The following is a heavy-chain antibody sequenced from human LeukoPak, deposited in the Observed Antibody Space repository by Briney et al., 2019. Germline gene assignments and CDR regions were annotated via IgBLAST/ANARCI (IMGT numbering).Heavy chain of an antibody. D-gene: IGHD5-18*01. J-gene: IGHJ4*02. CDR3: ARGMDTAMVKDYFDY. V-gene: IGHV1-8*01. CDR1: GHTFTSYD. CDR2: MNPNSGNT. Sequence: ASVKVSCKASGHTFTSYDINWVRQATGQGLEWMGWMNPNSGNTGYAQKFQGRVTMTRNTSISTAYMELSSLRSEDTAVYYCARGMDTAMVKDYFDYWGQGTLVTVSS.